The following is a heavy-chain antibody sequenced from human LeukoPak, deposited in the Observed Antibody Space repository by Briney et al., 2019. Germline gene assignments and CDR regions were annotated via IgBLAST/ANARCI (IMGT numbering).Heavy chain of an antibody. Sequence: GGSLRLSCAASGFTFSSYSMNWVRQAPGKGLEWVSYISSSSSTIYYADSVKGRFTISRDNAKNSLYLQMNSLRAEDTAVYYCARENTAMAIDYWGPGTLVTVSS. D-gene: IGHD5-18*01. V-gene: IGHV3-48*01. J-gene: IGHJ4*02. CDR3: ARENTAMAIDY. CDR2: ISSSSSTI. CDR1: GFTFSSYS.